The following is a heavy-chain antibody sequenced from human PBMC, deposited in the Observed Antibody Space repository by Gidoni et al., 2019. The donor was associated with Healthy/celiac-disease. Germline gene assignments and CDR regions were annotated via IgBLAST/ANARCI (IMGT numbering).Heavy chain of an antibody. J-gene: IGHJ4*02. CDR2: KKQDGSEK. V-gene: IGHV3-7*05. CDR1: GFTFSSYW. D-gene: IGHD6-19*01. Sequence: DVQLVESGGGLVQPGGSLRLSCAASGFTFSSYWMSGVRQAPGKGLEGVAKKKQDGSEKYYVDSVKGRFTIARDNDKNSMYLQMNILRAEDTAVYYCAREMSGIAVAGPVFDYWGQGTLVTVSS. CDR3: AREMSGIAVAGPVFDY.